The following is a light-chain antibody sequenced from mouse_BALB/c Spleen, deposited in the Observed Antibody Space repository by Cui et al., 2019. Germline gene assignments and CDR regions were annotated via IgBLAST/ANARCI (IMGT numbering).Light chain of an antibody. J-gene: IGKJ2*01. CDR2: STS. CDR3: QQRSSYPP. Sequence: QIVLTQSPAIMSASPGEKVTITCSASSSVSYMHWFQQKPGTSPKIWIYSTSNLASGVPARFSGSVSGTSYSLTISRMEAEDAATYYCQQRSSYPPFGGGTKLEIK. V-gene: IGKV4-57*01. CDR1: SSVSY.